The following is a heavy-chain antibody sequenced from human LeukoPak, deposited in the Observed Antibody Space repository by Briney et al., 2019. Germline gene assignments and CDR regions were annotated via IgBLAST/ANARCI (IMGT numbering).Heavy chain of an antibody. D-gene: IGHD6-13*01. Sequence: PSETLSLTCTVSGGSISSFYWSWIRQPAGKGLEWIGRIYPSGSTNYNPSLKSRLTMSVDTSKNQFSLKLSSVTAADTAVYYCARVGSSWSGFEYFQHWGQGTLVTVSS. J-gene: IGHJ1*01. CDR1: GGSISSFY. V-gene: IGHV4-4*07. CDR3: ARVGSSWSGFEYFQH. CDR2: IYPSGST.